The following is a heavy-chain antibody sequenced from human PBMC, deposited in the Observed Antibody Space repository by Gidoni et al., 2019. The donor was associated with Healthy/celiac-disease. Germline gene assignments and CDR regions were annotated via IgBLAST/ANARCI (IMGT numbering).Heavy chain of an antibody. D-gene: IGHD2-21*02. CDR3: ARDHCGGDCYPHYYGMDV. CDR1: GFTFSSYA. V-gene: IGHV3-30*01. CDR2: ISYDGSNK. J-gene: IGHJ6*02. Sequence: QVQLVESGGGVVQPGRSLRLSCAASGFTFSSYAMHWVRQAPGKGLEWVAVISYDGSNKYYADSVKGRFTISRDNSKNTLYLQMNSLRAEDTAVYYCARDHCGGDCYPHYYGMDVWGQGTTVTVSS.